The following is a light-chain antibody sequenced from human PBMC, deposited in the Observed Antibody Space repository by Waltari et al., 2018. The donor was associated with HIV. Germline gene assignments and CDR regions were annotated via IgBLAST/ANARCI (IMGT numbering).Light chain of an antibody. CDR2: DVT. CDR3: SSYAGSNNYV. V-gene: IGLV2-11*01. CDR1: SSDVGGYNY. J-gene: IGLJ1*01. Sequence: QSALTQPRSVSGSPGQSVTIPCTGTSSDVGGYNYVSCYQQHPGKAPKLMVYDVTKRPSGVPDRFSGSKSGNTASLTVSGLQAEDEAEYYCSSYAGSNNYVFGTGTKVTVL.